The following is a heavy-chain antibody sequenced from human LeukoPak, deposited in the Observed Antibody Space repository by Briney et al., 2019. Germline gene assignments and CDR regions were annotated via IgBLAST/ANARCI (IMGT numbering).Heavy chain of an antibody. CDR2: IIPILGIA. CDR1: GGTFSSYA. J-gene: IGHJ6*02. CDR3: ARETRRLYYEDYYGMDV. D-gene: IGHD3-16*01. Sequence: SVKVSCKASGGTFSSYAISWVRQAPGQGLEWMGRIIPILGIANYAQKFQGRVTITADKSTTTAYMELRSLRSDDTAVYYCARETRRLYYEDYYGMDVWGQGTTVTVSS. V-gene: IGHV1-69*04.